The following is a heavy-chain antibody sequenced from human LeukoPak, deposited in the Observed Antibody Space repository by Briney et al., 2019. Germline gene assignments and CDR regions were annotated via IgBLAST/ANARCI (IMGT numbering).Heavy chain of an antibody. J-gene: IGHJ4*02. CDR2: IALSGSTI. CDR3: ARATSFDY. CDR1: GFTFTSYE. V-gene: IGHV3-48*03. Sequence: GGSLRLSCAAPGFTFTSYEMNWVRQAPGKGLEWVSYIALSGSTIYYADPVQGRFTIARDNAKDSLYLQMNSLRAEDTAVYYCARATSFDYWGQGTLVTVSS.